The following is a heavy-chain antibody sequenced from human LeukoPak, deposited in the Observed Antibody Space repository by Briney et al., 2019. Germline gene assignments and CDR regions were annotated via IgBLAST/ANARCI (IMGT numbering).Heavy chain of an antibody. CDR1: GGSISSGGYY. J-gene: IGHJ5*02. Sequence: SETLSLTCTVSGGSISSGGYYWSWIRQHPGKGLEWIGYIYYSGSTYYNPSLKSRSTISVDTSKNQFSLKLSSVTAADTAVYFCARVGTVYGASVTRFDPWGEGSLVTVSS. CDR3: ARVGTVYGASVTRFDP. V-gene: IGHV4-31*03. CDR2: IYYSGST. D-gene: IGHD4/OR15-4a*01.